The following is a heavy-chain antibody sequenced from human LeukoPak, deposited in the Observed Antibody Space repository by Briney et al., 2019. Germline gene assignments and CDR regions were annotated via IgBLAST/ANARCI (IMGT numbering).Heavy chain of an antibody. J-gene: IGHJ3*02. Sequence: SETLSLTCSVSGGSLSGYYWSWLRQPAGKGLEWIGRIYTSGSTNYSPTLQSRVTMSVDTSKYQFSLKLSAVTAADTAVYYCARDRISAVADAFDIWGQGTMVTVSS. CDR3: ARDRISAVADAFDI. D-gene: IGHD2/OR15-2a*01. V-gene: IGHV4-4*07. CDR2: IYTSGST. CDR1: GGSLSGYY.